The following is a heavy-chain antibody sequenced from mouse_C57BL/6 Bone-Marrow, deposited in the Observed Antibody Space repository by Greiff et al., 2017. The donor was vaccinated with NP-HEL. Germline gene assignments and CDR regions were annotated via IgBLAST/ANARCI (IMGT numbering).Heavy chain of an antibody. J-gene: IGHJ2*01. V-gene: IGHV5-12*01. CDR1: GFTFSDYY. Sequence: EVQGVESGGGLVQPGGSLKLSCAASGFTFSDYYMYWVRQTPEKRLEWVAYISNGGGSTYYPDTVKGRFTISRDNAKNTLYLQLSRLKSEDTAMYYCARRSFITTVGYYCDYWGQGTTLTVSS. CDR2: ISNGGGST. D-gene: IGHD1-1*01. CDR3: ARRSFITTVGYYCDY.